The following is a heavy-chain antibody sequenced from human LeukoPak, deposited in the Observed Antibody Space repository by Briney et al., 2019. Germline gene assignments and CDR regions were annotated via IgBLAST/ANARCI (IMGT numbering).Heavy chain of an antibody. CDR2: IYSGGST. J-gene: IGHJ4*02. CDR1: GFTVSSNY. CDR3: ARDMSGGWYYFDY. Sequence: GGSLRLSCAASGFTVSSNYMSWVRQAPGKGLEWVSVIYSGGSTYYADSVKGRFTISRDNSKNTLYLQMNSLRAEDTAVHYCARDMSGGWYYFDYWGQGTLVTVSS. V-gene: IGHV3-53*01. D-gene: IGHD6-19*01.